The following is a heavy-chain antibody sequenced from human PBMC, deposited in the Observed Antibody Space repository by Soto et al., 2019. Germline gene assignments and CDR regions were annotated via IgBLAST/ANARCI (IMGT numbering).Heavy chain of an antibody. CDR3: ARYYDFWSGYYEPYYYYGMDV. D-gene: IGHD3-3*01. J-gene: IGHJ6*02. CDR2: ISAYNGNT. CDR1: GYTFTSYG. Sequence: ASVKVSCKASGYTFTSYGISWVRQAPGQGLEWIGWISAYNGNTNYAQKLQGRVTMTTDTSTSTAYMELRSLRSDDTAVYYCARYYDFWSGYYEPYYYYGMDVWGQGTTVTVSS. V-gene: IGHV1-18*01.